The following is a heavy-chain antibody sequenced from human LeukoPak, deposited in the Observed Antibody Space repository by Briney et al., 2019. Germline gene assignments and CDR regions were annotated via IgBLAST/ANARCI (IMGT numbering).Heavy chain of an antibody. CDR1: RFTLSTYW. V-gene: IGHV3-7*01. CDR2: IKQDGSQE. D-gene: IGHD3-3*01. J-gene: IGHJ4*02. CDR3: ARGVPYDSWSGPHYSDY. Sequence: GSLRLSCAASRFTLSTYWMSWVRQAPGKGLEWVAHIKQDGSQEYYVDSVKGRFTISRDGAKNSLYLQMNSLRAEDTAVYYCARGVPYDSWSGPHYSDYWGQGTLVTVSP.